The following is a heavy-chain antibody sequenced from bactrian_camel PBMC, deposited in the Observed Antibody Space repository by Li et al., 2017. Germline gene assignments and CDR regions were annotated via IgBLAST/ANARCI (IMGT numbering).Heavy chain of an antibody. J-gene: IGHJ4*01. D-gene: IGHD7*01. V-gene: IGHV3S55*01. CDR2: DNGVGTT. CDR1: GLTYPRC. Sequence: VQLVESGGDSVQAGGSLRLSCAASGLTYPRCMGWFRQAPGKERDWVATDNGVGTTYYGDSVKGRFAVSRDNAKNSVYLQMNSLKLEDTAMYYCAADQNTCTTASGRTLQPKAARYKMWGQGTQVTVS. CDR3: AADQNTCTTASGRTLQPKAARYKM.